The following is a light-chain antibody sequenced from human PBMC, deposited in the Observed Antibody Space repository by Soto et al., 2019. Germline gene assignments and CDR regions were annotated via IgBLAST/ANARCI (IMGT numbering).Light chain of an antibody. Sequence: IQMTQSPSSLSASVGDRVTITCRAGQSISNYLSWYQHKPGKAPKLLVYSASSLQRGVPSRFSGSGSGTDFTLTISSLQPKDFATYYCQQSYTSLYTFGQGTKLEIK. CDR1: QSISNY. J-gene: IGKJ2*01. CDR3: QQSYTSLYT. CDR2: SAS. V-gene: IGKV1-39*01.